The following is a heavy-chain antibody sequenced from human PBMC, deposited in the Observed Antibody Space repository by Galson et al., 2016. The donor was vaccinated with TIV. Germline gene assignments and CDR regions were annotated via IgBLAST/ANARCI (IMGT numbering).Heavy chain of an antibody. CDR2: INTNTGNP. V-gene: IGHV7-4-1*02. D-gene: IGHD2-2*01. Sequence: SVKVSCKASGYSFSRHALNWVRQAPGQGLEWMGWINTNTGNPMYAQGFTGRFVFSLDTSVSTAYLQISSLKAEDTAVYYCARDRYRSSVSCSFDNNWLDPWGQGTLVTVSS. CDR3: ARDRYRSSVSCSFDNNWLDP. J-gene: IGHJ5*02. CDR1: GYSFSRHA.